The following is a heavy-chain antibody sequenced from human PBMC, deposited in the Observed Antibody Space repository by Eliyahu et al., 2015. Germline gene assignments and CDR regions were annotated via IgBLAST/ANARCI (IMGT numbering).Heavy chain of an antibody. Sequence: QVHLVQSGAEVKKPGASVKVSCKASGYILTSYYMPLGRYDRPVGIGWIGVRNPNAPKGPSTSFAQKFQGRVTLTMDTSASAVYMEMSSLGSEDTAVYYCARSPSAANDYWGQGTQITVSS. CDR3: ARSPSAANDY. CDR1: GYILTSYY. J-gene: IGHJ4*02. V-gene: IGHV1-46*01. D-gene: IGHD6-25*01. CDR2: RNPNAPKGPST.